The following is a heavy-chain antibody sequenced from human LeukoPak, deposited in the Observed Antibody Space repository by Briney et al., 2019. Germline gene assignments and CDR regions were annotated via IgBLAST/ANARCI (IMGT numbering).Heavy chain of an antibody. V-gene: IGHV3-74*03. CDR2: INSDGSTT. D-gene: IGHD6-13*01. Sequence: GGSPRLSCAASGFTFSNSWMHWVRQVPGKGLVWISHINSDGSTTTYADSVKGRFTISRDNDKNTVYLQMNSLRVEDTAVYYCARDSRYSSDYWGQGTLVTVSS. CDR1: GFTFSNSW. CDR3: ARDSRYSSDY. J-gene: IGHJ4*02.